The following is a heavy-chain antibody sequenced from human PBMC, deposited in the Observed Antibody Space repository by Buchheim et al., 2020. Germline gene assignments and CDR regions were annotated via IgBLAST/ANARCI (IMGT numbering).Heavy chain of an antibody. CDR1: GGSISSGGYY. Sequence: QVQLQESGPGLVKPSQTLSPTCTVSGGSISSGGYYWSWIRQHPGKGLEWIGYIYYSGSTYYNPSLKSQVTIPVETSRNQSSLKLSSVTAADTAVYYCASVAAAGTAPTPNWGQGTL. D-gene: IGHD6-13*01. V-gene: IGHV4-31*01. CDR3: ASVAAAGTAPTPN. J-gene: IGHJ4*02. CDR2: IYYSGST.